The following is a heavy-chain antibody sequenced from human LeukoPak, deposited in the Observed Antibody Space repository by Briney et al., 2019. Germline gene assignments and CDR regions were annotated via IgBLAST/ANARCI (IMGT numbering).Heavy chain of an antibody. V-gene: IGHV3-21*01. Sequence: PGGSLRLSCAASGFTFSSYSMNWVRQAPGKGLEWVSSISSSSYIYYADSVKGRFTISRDNAKNSLYLQMNSLRAEDTAVYYCARAPSAEDTFDIWCQGTMVTVSS. CDR1: GFTFSSYS. D-gene: IGHD1-26*01. CDR3: ARAPSAEDTFDI. CDR2: ISSSSYI. J-gene: IGHJ3*02.